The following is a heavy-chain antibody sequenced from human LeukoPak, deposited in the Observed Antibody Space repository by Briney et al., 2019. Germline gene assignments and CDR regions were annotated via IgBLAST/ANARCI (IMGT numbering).Heavy chain of an antibody. V-gene: IGHV5-51*01. Sequence: GESLKISCKGSGYSFTSYWIGWVRRMPGKRLEWLGIIYPGDSDTRYSPSFQGQVTISADKSINTAYLQWSSLKASDTAIYYCARRGEAMDPFDYWGQGTLVTVSS. J-gene: IGHJ4*02. CDR1: GYSFTSYW. CDR2: IYPGDSDT. CDR3: ARRGEAMDPFDY. D-gene: IGHD5-18*01.